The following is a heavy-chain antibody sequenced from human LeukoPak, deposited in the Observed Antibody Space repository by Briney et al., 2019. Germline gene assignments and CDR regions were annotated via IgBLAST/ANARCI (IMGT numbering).Heavy chain of an antibody. V-gene: IGHV1-69*05. D-gene: IGHD3-22*01. CDR1: GGTFSSYA. CDR2: IIPIFGTA. J-gene: IGHJ4*02. Sequence: ASVKVSCKASGGTFSSYAISWVRQAPGQGLEWMGGIIPIFGTANYAQKFQGRVTITTDESTSIAYMELSSLRSEDTAVYYCAREINYDSSGFLGYFDYWGQGTLVTVSS. CDR3: AREINYDSSGFLGYFDY.